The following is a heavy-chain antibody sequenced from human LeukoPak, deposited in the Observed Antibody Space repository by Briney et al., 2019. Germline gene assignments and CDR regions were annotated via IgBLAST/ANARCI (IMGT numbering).Heavy chain of an antibody. D-gene: IGHD2-2*01. CDR1: GFTFSSYA. V-gene: IGHV3-64*01. CDR3: ARDHQLGYCSSTSCQGFYYCYMDV. CDR2: ISSNGGST. J-gene: IGHJ6*03. Sequence: GSLRLSCAASGFTFSSYAMHWVRQAPGKGLEYVSAISSNGGSTYYANSVKGRFTISRDNSKNTLYLQMGSLRAEDMAVYYCARDHQLGYCSSTSCQGFYYCYMDVWGKGTTVTVSS.